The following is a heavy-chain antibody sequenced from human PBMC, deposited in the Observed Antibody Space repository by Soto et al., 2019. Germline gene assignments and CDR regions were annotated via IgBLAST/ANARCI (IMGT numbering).Heavy chain of an antibody. V-gene: IGHV4-34*01. D-gene: IGHD6-19*01. CDR3: ARVGPRSSGWYHHFYFDY. CDR2: INHSGST. J-gene: IGHJ4*02. CDR1: GGSFSGYY. Sequence: SETLSLTCAVYGGSFSGYYWSWIRQPPGKGLEWIGEINHSGSTNYNPSLKSRVTISVDTSKNQFSLKLSSVTAADTAVYYCARVGPRSSGWYHHFYFDYWGQGTLVTVSS.